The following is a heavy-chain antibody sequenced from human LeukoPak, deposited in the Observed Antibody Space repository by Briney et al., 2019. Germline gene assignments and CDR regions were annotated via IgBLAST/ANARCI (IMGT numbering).Heavy chain of an antibody. CDR3: AKDRRYSYGLS. J-gene: IGHJ4*02. CDR2: ISYDGSNK. D-gene: IGHD5-18*01. Sequence: PGGSLRLSCVVSGFTFSSYGMHWVRQAPGKGLEWVAVISYDGSNKYYADSVKGRFTISRDNSKNTLYLQMNSLRAEDTAVYYCAKDRRYSYGLSWGQGTLVTVSS. CDR1: GFTFSSYG. V-gene: IGHV3-30*18.